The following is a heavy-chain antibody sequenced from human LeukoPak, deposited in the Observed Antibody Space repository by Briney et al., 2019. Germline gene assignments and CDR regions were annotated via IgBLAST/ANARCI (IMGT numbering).Heavy chain of an antibody. D-gene: IGHD3-22*01. CDR2: INWNGGST. CDR3: ARIQDYYDSSGHCCEAFDI. J-gene: IGHJ3*02. CDR1: GFTFDDYG. Sequence: GGSLRLSCAASGFTFDDYGMSWVRQAPGKGLEWVSGINWNGGSTGYADSVKGRFTISRDNAKNSLYLQMNSLRAEDTALYYCARIQDYYDSSGHCCEAFDIWGQGTMVTVSS. V-gene: IGHV3-20*04.